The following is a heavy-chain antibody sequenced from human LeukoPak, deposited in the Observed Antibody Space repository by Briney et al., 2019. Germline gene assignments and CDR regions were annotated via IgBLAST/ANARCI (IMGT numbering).Heavy chain of an antibody. D-gene: IGHD2-15*01. CDR2: ISYDGSNK. CDR3: AKGLRLRVRTSDAFGI. J-gene: IGHJ3*02. V-gene: IGHV3-30*18. CDR1: GFTFSSYG. Sequence: PGGSLRLSCAASGFTFSSYGMHWVRQAPGKGLEWVAVISYDGSNKYYADSVRGRFTISRDNSKNTLYLQMNSLRAEDTAVYYCAKGLRLRVRTSDAFGIWGQGTMVTVSS.